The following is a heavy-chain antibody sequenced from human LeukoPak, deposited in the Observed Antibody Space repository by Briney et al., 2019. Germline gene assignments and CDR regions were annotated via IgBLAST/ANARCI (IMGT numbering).Heavy chain of an antibody. CDR2: IYSGGKT. Sequence: PGGSLRLSCAASGFTVSISYMSWVRQAPGEGLEYVSVIYSGGKTYYAGSVKGRFPISRENSKNTVYLKMNSLRAEDTAVYYCARLIAATGRLYFDYWGQGTLVTVSS. D-gene: IGHD6-13*01. V-gene: IGHV3-53*01. CDR1: GFTVSISY. J-gene: IGHJ4*02. CDR3: ARLIAATGRLYFDY.